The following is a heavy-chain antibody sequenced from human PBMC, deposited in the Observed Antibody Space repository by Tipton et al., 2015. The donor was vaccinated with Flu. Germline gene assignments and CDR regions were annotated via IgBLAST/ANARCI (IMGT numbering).Heavy chain of an antibody. CDR1: GLAFDEYA. Sequence: RSLRLSCATSGLAFDEYAMSWFRQAPGKGLQWVGVIRSKAFGGTTEYAASVMGRFIVSRDDSKSIAYLQMNSLMTDDTAVYYCTSVHGDNLGMDVWGQGTTVTVS. D-gene: IGHD4-17*01. V-gene: IGHV3-49*03. CDR3: TSVHGDNLGMDV. CDR2: IRSKAFGGTT. J-gene: IGHJ6*02.